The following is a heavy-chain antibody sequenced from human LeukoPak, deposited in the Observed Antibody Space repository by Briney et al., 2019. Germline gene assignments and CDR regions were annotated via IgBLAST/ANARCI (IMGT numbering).Heavy chain of an antibody. Sequence: GGSLRLSCAASGFTFSSYAMNWARQAPGKGLEWVSAISGSGASTYYADSVKGRFTISGDNSKNTLYLQMNSLRAEDTAVYYCAKSAAAAGRTYFDSWGQGTLVTVSS. CDR1: GFTFSSYA. D-gene: IGHD6-13*01. J-gene: IGHJ4*02. V-gene: IGHV3-23*01. CDR2: ISGSGAST. CDR3: AKSAAAAGRTYFDS.